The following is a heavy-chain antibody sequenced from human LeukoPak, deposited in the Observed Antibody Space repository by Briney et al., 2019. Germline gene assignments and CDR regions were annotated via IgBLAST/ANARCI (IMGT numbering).Heavy chain of an antibody. D-gene: IGHD3-22*01. CDR3: ARAATYYYDSSGYYPYAFDI. J-gene: IGHJ3*02. CDR1: GGSISSSTYY. CDR2: TYSRGST. V-gene: IGHV4-39*01. Sequence: SETLSLTCTVSGGSISSSTYYWGCIRQPPGKGLEWIGSTYSRGSTYYNPSLKSRVTISIDTSKNQFSLKLTSVTAADTAVYYCARAATYYYDSSGYYPYAFDIWGQGTMVTVSS.